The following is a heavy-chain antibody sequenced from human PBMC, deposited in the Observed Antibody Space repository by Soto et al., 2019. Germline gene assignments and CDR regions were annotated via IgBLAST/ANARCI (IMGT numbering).Heavy chain of an antibody. CDR3: ARALASGSYPNFDY. J-gene: IGHJ4*02. Sequence: SETLSLTCAVYGGSFSGYYWSWIRQPPGKGLEWIGEINHSGSTNYNPSLKSRVTISVDTSKNQFSLKLSSVTAADTAVYYCARALASGSYPNFDYWGQGTRVTVSS. D-gene: IGHD1-26*01. V-gene: IGHV4-34*01. CDR2: INHSGST. CDR1: GGSFSGYY.